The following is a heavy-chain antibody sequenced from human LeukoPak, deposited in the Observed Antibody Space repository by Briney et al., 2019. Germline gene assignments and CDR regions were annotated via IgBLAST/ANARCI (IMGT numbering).Heavy chain of an antibody. J-gene: IGHJ4*02. CDR2: IYYSGST. Sequence: SETLSLTCTVSGGSISSSSYYWGWIRQPPGKGQEWIGNIYYSGSTYYNPSLKSRVTISVDTSKNQFSLKLSSVTAADTAVYYCASGYDNSGYYYVPDYWGQGTLVTVSS. CDR1: GGSISSSSYY. CDR3: ASGYDNSGYYYVPDY. D-gene: IGHD3-22*01. V-gene: IGHV4-39*01.